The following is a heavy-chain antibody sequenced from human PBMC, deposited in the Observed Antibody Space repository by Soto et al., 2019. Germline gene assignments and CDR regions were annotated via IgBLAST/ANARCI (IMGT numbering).Heavy chain of an antibody. V-gene: IGHV4-59*08. J-gene: IGHJ4*02. CDR1: GASISGYH. Sequence: PSETLSLTCTVSGASISGYHWSWIRQFPGKGLECLGYISYSGGTNYNPSLKSRVTISVDTSKNQFSLKLSSVTAADTAVYYCARHGEHSSSWYFDFWGQGTLVTVSS. CDR2: ISYSGGT. D-gene: IGHD6-13*01. CDR3: ARHGEHSSSWYFDF.